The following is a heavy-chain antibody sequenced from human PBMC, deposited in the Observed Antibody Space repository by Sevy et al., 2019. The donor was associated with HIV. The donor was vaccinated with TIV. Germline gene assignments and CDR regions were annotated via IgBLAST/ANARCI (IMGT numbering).Heavy chain of an antibody. CDR2: IKGDGGEK. CDR3: AREDIAVPGGDY. D-gene: IGHD6-19*01. Sequence: GGSLRLSCAASGFIFSKYWMSWVRQAPGKGLEWVANIKGDGGEKYYVDSVKGRFTISRDNAKNSLYLQMNSLGAEDTAIYYWAREDIAVPGGDYWGQGTLVTVSS. J-gene: IGHJ4*02. CDR1: GFIFSKYW. V-gene: IGHV3-7*01.